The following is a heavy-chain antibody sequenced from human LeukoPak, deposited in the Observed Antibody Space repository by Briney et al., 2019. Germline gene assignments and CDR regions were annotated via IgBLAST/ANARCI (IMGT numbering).Heavy chain of an antibody. D-gene: IGHD2-21*02. V-gene: IGHV4-4*07. CDR2: IYTSGST. CDR3: ARDGANQVVTAISPSYGMDV. Sequence: SETLSLTCAVYGGSFSGYYWSWIRQPAGKGLEWIGRIYTSGSTNYNPSLKSRVTMSVDTSKNQFSLKLSSVTAADTAVYYCARDGANQVVTAISPSYGMDVWGQGTTVTVSS. J-gene: IGHJ6*02. CDR1: GGSFSGYY.